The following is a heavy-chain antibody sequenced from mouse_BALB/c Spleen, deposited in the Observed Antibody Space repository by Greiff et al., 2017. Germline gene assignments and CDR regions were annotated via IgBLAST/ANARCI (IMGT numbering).Heavy chain of an antibody. J-gene: IGHJ2*01. CDR2: IRNKANGYTT. Sequence: EVQRVESGGGLVQPGGSLRLSCATSGFTFTDYYMSWVRQPPGKALEWLGFIRNKANGYTTEYSASVKGRFTISRDNSQSILYLQMNTLRAEDSATYYCAREGGYGNFFDYWGQGTTLTVSS. D-gene: IGHD2-1*01. V-gene: IGHV7-3*02. CDR1: GFTFTDYY. CDR3: AREGGYGNFFDY.